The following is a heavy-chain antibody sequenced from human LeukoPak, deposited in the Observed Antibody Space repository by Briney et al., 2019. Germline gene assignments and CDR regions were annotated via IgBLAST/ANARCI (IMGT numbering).Heavy chain of an antibody. CDR3: ASTRPTYCGGDCYSYYFDY. CDR1: GGTFSSYA. Sequence: SVKVSCKASGGTFSSYAISWVRQAPGQGLEWMGRIIPIFGTANYAQKFQGRVTITADESTSTAYMELSSLRSEDTAVYYCASTRPTYCGGDCYSYYFDYWGQGTLVTVSS. CDR2: IIPIFGTA. J-gene: IGHJ4*02. V-gene: IGHV1-69*13. D-gene: IGHD2-21*01.